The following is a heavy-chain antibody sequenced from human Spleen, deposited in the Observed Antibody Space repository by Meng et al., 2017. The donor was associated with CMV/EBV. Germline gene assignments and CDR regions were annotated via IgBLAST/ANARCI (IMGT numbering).Heavy chain of an antibody. Sequence: GESLKISCAASGFTVSSNYMSWVRQAPGKGLEWVSVIYTGGSAYYADSVKGRFTISRDNAKNSLYLQMNSLRAEDTALYYCAKVDYWGQGTLVTVSS. J-gene: IGHJ4*02. CDR1: GFTVSSNY. V-gene: IGHV3-53*05. CDR2: IYTGGSA. CDR3: AKVDY.